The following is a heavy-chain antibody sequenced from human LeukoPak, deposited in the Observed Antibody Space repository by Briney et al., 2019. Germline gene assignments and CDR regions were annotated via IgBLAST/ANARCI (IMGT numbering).Heavy chain of an antibody. J-gene: IGHJ4*02. V-gene: IGHV4-39*02. Sequence: PSETLSLTCTVSGGSISSSSYDWGWIRQPPGTGVEWIGNIYYSGSTYYNPSLKSRVTISVDTSNNHFSLKLSSVTAADTAVYYCARYSGNPTAFDYWGQGTLVTVSS. CDR3: ARYSGNPTAFDY. CDR2: IYYSGST. CDR1: GGSISSSSYD. D-gene: IGHD1-26*01.